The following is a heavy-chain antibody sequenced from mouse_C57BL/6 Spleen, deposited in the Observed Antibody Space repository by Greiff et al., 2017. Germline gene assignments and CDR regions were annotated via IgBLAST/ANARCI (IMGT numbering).Heavy chain of an antibody. Sequence: QVQLKESGPELVKPGASVKISCKASGYAFSSSWMNWVKQRPGKGLEWIGRIYPGDGDTNYNGKFKGKATLTADKSSSTAYMQLSSLTSEDSAVYFCARSIITTYAYWGQGTLVTVSA. CDR1: GYAFSSSW. CDR3: ARSIITTYAY. J-gene: IGHJ3*01. V-gene: IGHV1-82*01. D-gene: IGHD1-1*01. CDR2: IYPGDGDT.